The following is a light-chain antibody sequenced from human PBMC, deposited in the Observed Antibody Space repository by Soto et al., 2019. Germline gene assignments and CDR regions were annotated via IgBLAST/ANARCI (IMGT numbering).Light chain of an antibody. V-gene: IGKV1-5*03. Sequence: DIQMTQSPSTLSASVGDRVTITCRASQSISSWLAWYQQKPGKAPKLLIYKASSLASGVPSRFSGSGSGTEFTLTISSLQPDDFATYYCQQYNRYSTFCQGTKVQIK. J-gene: IGKJ1*01. CDR1: QSISSW. CDR3: QQYNRYST. CDR2: KAS.